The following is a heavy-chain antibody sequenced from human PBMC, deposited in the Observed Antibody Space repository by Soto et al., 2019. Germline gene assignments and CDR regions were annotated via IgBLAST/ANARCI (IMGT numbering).Heavy chain of an antibody. V-gene: IGHV3-23*01. Sequence: EVQLLESGGGLVQPGGSLRLSCAASEFSFGGYAMSLVRQAPGKGLEWVSSISGSGASAFYAASVRGRFTISRDNTGNTVSLQMNSLRAEDTALYYCAKGSRGYTTYYFDYWGQGTRITVSS. CDR3: AKGSRGYTTYYFDY. J-gene: IGHJ4*02. CDR2: ISGSGASA. D-gene: IGHD5-18*01. CDR1: EFSFGGYA.